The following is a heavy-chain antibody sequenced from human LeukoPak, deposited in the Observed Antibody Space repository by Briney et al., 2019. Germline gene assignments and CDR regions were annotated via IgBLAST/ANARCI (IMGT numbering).Heavy chain of an antibody. CDR3: TTWDGVD. V-gene: IGHV3-15*01. CDR1: GCTFSNAL. CDR2: IKSKSDGGTT. Sequence: GGSLRLSCAASGCTFSNALMTWVRQAPGKGLEWLGHIKSKSDGGTTDCAAPFKGRFTISRDDSRNTLYLQMNSLKTEDTAVYYCTTWDGVDWGQGTMVTVSS. J-gene: IGHJ3*01. D-gene: IGHD1-26*01.